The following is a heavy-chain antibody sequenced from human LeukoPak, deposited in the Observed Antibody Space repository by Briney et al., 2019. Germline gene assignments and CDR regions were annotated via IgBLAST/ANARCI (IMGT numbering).Heavy chain of an antibody. Sequence: GGSLRLSCAASGFTFSDYCMSWIRQAPGKGLEWVSYISSSGSTIYYADSVKGRFTISRDNAKNSLYLQMNSLRAEDTAVYYCARHFSHDFWSGYPLYYFDYWGQGTLVTVSS. J-gene: IGHJ4*02. V-gene: IGHV3-11*01. D-gene: IGHD3-3*01. CDR2: ISSSGSTI. CDR3: ARHFSHDFWSGYPLYYFDY. CDR1: GFTFSDYC.